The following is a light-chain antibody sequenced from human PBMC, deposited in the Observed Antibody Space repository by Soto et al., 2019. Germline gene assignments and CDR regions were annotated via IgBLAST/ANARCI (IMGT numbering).Light chain of an antibody. J-gene: IGLJ2*01. CDR2: GNT. V-gene: IGLV1-40*01. CDR3: QSFDSTLSASI. Sequence: QSVLTQPPSVSGAPGQRVTISCTGSSSNIGAGYDVHWYKQLPGTAPQVVIYGNTNRPSGVPDRFSGSKSGTYASLVITGLQADDEAEYYCQSFDSTLSASIFGGGTKLTVL. CDR1: SSNIGAGYD.